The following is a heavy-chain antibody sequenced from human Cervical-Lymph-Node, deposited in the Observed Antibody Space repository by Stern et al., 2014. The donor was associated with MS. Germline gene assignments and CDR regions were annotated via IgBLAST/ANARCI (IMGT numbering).Heavy chain of an antibody. CDR1: GYSFSTYW. J-gene: IGHJ4*02. V-gene: IGHV5-51*01. Sequence: VQLVESGAEVKKPGESLKISCQGSGYSFSTYWIGWVRQMPGKGLEWMGIIYPGDSDTRYSPSFQGQVTISADKSRSTAYLQWNNLKASDTAIYYCARQRYFDYWGQGTLVTVSS. CDR3: ARQRYFDY. CDR2: IYPGDSDT.